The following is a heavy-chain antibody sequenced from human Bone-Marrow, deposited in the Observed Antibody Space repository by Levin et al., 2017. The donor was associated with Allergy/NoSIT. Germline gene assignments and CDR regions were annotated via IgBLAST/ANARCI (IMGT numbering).Heavy chain of an antibody. CDR3: AKGSPYCSSTSCPFDY. CDR2: ISGSGGST. D-gene: IGHD2-2*01. V-gene: IGHV3-23*01. J-gene: IGHJ4*02. CDR1: GFTFSSYA. Sequence: GGSLRLSCAASGFTFSSYAMSWVRQAPGKGLEWVSAISGSGGSTYYADSVKGRFTISRDNSKNTLYLQMNSLRAEDTAVYYCAKGSPYCSSTSCPFDYWGQGTLVTVSS.